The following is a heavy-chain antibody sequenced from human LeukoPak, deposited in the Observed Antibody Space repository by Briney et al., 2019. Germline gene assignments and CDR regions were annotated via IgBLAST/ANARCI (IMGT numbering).Heavy chain of an antibody. CDR3: ARPWRSGSYVFEAFNI. J-gene: IGHJ3*02. CDR1: GYSFTSYW. CDR2: VYPGASDT. V-gene: IGHV5-51*01. Sequence: GESLKISCRGSGYSFTSYWIVWVRQMPGKGLEWMGIVYPGASDTRYSPSFEGQVTISADKSRSTAYLQWSRLMASDTAMYYCARPWRSGSYVFEAFNIWGQGTMVTVSS. D-gene: IGHD6-6*01.